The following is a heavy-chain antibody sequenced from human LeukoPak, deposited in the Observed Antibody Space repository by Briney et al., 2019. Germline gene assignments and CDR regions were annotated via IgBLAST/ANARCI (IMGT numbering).Heavy chain of an antibody. V-gene: IGHV1-69*13. CDR2: VIPIFGTA. D-gene: IGHD2-15*01. J-gene: IGHJ4*02. CDR1: GGTFSSYA. Sequence: SVKVSCKASGGTFSSYAISWVRQAPGQGLEWMGGVIPIFGTANYAQKFQGRVTITADESTSTAYMELSRLRSDDTAVYYCAREYGSHCSGGSCYSALPYYWGQGTLVTVSS. CDR3: AREYGSHCSGGSCYSALPYY.